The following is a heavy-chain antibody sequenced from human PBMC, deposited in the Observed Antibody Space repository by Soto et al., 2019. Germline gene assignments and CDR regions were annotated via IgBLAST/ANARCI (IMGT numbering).Heavy chain of an antibody. CDR2: IKSKTDGGTT. J-gene: IGHJ4*02. V-gene: IGHV3-15*01. CDR1: GFTFSNAW. Sequence: GGSLRLSCAASGFTFSNAWMSWVRQAPGKGLEWVGRIKSKTDGGTTDYAAPVKGRFTISRDDSKNTLYLQMNSLKTEDTAVYYCTTGIERYDYIWGSYPKKYYFDYWGQGTLVTVSS. CDR3: TTGIERYDYIWGSYPKKYYFDY. D-gene: IGHD3-16*02.